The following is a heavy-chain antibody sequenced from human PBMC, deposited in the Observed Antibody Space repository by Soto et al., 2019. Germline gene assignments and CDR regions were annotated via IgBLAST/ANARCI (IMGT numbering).Heavy chain of an antibody. D-gene: IGHD1-26*01. J-gene: IGHJ6*02. CDR1: GGTFSSYA. CDR3: ARDLEVQVGATLYYGMDV. CDR2: IIPIFGTA. V-gene: IGHV1-69*13. Sequence: GASVKVSCKASGGTFSSYAISWVRQAPGQGLEWMGGIIPIFGTANYAQKFQGRVTITADESTSTAYMELSSLRSEDTAVYYCARDLEVQVGATLYYGMDVWGQGTTVTVS.